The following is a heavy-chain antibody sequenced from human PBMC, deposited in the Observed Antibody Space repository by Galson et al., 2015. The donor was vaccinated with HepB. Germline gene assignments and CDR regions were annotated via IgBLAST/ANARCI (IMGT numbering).Heavy chain of an antibody. V-gene: IGHV4-39*01. Sequence: LSLPCTVSGGSISSSSYYWGWIRQPPGKGLEWIGSIYYSGSTYYNPSLKSRVTISVDTSKNQFSLKLNSVTAADTAVYYCASGSSDYYYYYMDVWGKGTTVTVSS. J-gene: IGHJ6*03. CDR3: ASGSSDYYYYYMDV. CDR2: IYYSGST. CDR1: GGSISSSSYY.